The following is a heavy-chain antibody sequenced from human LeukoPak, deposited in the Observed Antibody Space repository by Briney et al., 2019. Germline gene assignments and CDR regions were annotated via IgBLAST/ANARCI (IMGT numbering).Heavy chain of an antibody. CDR3: ARGYTAMAHYYFDY. CDR1: GYTFTSYD. D-gene: IGHD5-18*01. J-gene: IGHJ4*02. Sequence: ASVKVSCKASGYTFTSYDINWVRQATGQGLEWMGWMNPNSGNTGYAQKFQGRVTITRNTSISTAYMELSSLRSEDTAVYYCARGYTAMAHYYFDYWGQGTLVTVSS. V-gene: IGHV1-8*03. CDR2: MNPNSGNT.